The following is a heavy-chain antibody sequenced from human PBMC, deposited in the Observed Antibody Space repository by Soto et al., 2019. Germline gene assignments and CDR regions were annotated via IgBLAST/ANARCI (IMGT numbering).Heavy chain of an antibody. CDR2: INHSGST. J-gene: IGHJ4*02. V-gene: IGHV4-34*01. D-gene: IGHD2-2*01. Sequence: SETLTLSSAVYGGSFNGYYWSWFRQPPGKGLEWIGEINHSGSTNYNPSLKSRVTISVDTSKNQFSLKLSSVTAADTAVYYCARDLTYCSSSSCHPRVFDYWAQRTLVTVSA. CDR3: ARDLTYCSSSSCHPRVFDY. CDR1: GGSFNGYY.